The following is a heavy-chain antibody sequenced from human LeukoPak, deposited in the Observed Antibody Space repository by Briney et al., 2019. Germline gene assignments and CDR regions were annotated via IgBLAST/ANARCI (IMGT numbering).Heavy chain of an antibody. Sequence: PGGSLRLSCAASGFTFSSYAMSWVRQAPGKGLEWASAISGSGGSTYYADSVKGRFTISRDNSKNTLYLQMNSLRAEDTALYHCARDRSPDRGYYYESSGFEFDPWGQGALVTVSS. J-gene: IGHJ5*02. V-gene: IGHV3-23*01. CDR1: GFTFSSYA. CDR2: ISGSGGST. CDR3: ARDRSPDRGYYYESSGFEFDP. D-gene: IGHD3-22*01.